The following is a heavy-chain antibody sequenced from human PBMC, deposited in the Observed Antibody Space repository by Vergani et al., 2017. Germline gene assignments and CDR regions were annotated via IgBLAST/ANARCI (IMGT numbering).Heavy chain of an antibody. J-gene: IGHJ3*02. V-gene: IGHV5-51*01. D-gene: IGHD4/OR15-4a*01. CDR1: GYSFTSYW. Sequence: EVQLVPSGAEVKKPGESLKISCKGSGYSFTSYWIGWVRQMPGKGLVWMGIIYPGDSDTRYSPSFQGQVTISADKSISTAYLQWSSLKASDTAMYYCARRTGIYYDAKGAAFDIWGQGTMVTVSS. CDR3: ARRTGIYYDAKGAAFDI. CDR2: IYPGDSDT.